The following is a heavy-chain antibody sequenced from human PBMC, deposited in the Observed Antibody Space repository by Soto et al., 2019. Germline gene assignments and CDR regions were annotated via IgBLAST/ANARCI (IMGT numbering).Heavy chain of an antibody. Sequence: GGSLRLSCAASGFTFSSYSMNWVRQAPGKGLEWVSSISSSSSYIYYADSVKGRFTISRDNAKNSLYLQMNSLRAEDTAVYYCARDLVGYSSRDLVFYYGMDVWGQGTTVTVSS. CDR1: GFTFSSYS. CDR2: ISSSSSYI. D-gene: IGHD6-13*01. V-gene: IGHV3-21*01. CDR3: ARDLVGYSSRDLVFYYGMDV. J-gene: IGHJ6*02.